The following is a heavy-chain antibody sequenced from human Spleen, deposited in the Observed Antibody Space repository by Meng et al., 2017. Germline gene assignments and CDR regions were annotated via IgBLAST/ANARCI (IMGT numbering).Heavy chain of an antibody. Sequence: GESLKISCAASGFTFSDYYMSWIRQAPGKGLEWVSYISSSGSTIYYADSVKGRFTISRDNAKNSLYLQMNSLRAEDTAVYYCARRQGAYGAADYWGQGTLVTVSS. CDR2: ISSSGSTI. D-gene: IGHD4/OR15-4a*01. CDR1: GFTFSDYY. CDR3: ARRQGAYGAADY. J-gene: IGHJ4*02. V-gene: IGHV3-11*04.